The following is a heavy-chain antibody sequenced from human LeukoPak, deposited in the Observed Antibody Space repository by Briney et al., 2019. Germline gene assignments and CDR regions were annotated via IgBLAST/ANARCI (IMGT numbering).Heavy chain of an antibody. CDR3: AIPAAIGAAAGPSYFDY. CDR1: GGTFSSYA. Sequence: SVKVSCKASGGTFSSYAISRVRQAPGQGLEWMGRIIPIFGIANYAQKFQGRVTITADKSTSTAYMELSSLRSEDTAVYYCAIPAAIGAAAGPSYFDYWGQGTLVTVSS. D-gene: IGHD2-2*02. CDR2: IIPIFGIA. V-gene: IGHV1-69*04. J-gene: IGHJ4*02.